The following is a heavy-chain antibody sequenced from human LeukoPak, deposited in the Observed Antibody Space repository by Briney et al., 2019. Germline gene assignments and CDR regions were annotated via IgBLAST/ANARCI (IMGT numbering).Heavy chain of an antibody. D-gene: IGHD5-18*01. CDR3: ARGQRGYSYRNWFDP. Sequence: SETLSLTCAVYGGSFSGYYWSWIRQPPGKGLEWIGEINHSGSTNYNPSLKSRVTISVDTSKNQFSLKLSSVTAADTAVYYCARGQRGYSYRNWFDPWGQGTLVTVSS. CDR2: INHSGST. V-gene: IGHV4-34*01. CDR1: GGSFSGYY. J-gene: IGHJ5*02.